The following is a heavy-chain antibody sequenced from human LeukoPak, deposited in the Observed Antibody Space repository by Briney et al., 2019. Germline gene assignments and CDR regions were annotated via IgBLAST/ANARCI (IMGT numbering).Heavy chain of an antibody. CDR2: ISYDGSNK. CDR1: GFTFSSYG. D-gene: IGHD3-22*01. Sequence: PGRSLRLSCVVSGFTFSSYGMHWVRQAPGKGLEWVAVISYDGSNKYYADSVKGRFTISRDNSKNTLYLQMNSLRAEDTAVYYCAKRGYYYDSSSYYSRTYFDYWGQGTLVIVSS. CDR3: AKRGYYYDSSSYYSRTYFDY. J-gene: IGHJ4*02. V-gene: IGHV3-30*18.